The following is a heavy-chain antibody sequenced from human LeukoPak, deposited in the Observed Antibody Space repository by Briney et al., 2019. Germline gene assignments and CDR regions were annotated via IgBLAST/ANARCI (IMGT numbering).Heavy chain of an antibody. V-gene: IGHV1-69*06. D-gene: IGHD1-26*01. CDR2: IIPIFGTA. Sequence: SVKVSCKASGGTFSSYAISWVRQAPGQGLEWMGGIIPIFGTANYAQKFQGRVTMTEDTSTDTAYMELSSLRSEDTAVYYCATTGSYGYDAFDIWGQGTMVTVSS. CDR1: GGTFSSYA. CDR3: ATTGSYGYDAFDI. J-gene: IGHJ3*02.